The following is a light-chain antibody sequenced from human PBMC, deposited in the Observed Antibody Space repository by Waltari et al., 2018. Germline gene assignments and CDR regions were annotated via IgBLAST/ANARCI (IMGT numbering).Light chain of an antibody. Sequence: SYELTPPHSVSVFPGQTASITCSGNKLGNKLVRWYQQKPGQSPVVVIYQDRKRPSGSPERFAGANSGNTATLTFSVTQVVDEADYYCQTWDYADVGDNNTVVFGGGTKLTVL. CDR2: QDR. J-gene: IGLJ2*01. CDR1: KLGNKL. V-gene: IGLV3-1*01. CDR3: QTWDYADVGDNNTVV.